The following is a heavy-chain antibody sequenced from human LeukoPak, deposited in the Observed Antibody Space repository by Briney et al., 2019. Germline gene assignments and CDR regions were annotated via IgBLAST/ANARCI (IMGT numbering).Heavy chain of an antibody. Sequence: PSETLSLTCTVSGGSISSSSYYWGWIRQPPGKGLEWIGSIYYSGSTYYNPSLKGRVTISVDTSKNQFSLKLSSVTAADTAVYYCARQGARIVENWFDPWGQGTLVTVSS. CDR2: IYYSGST. D-gene: IGHD5-12*01. J-gene: IGHJ5*02. CDR1: GGSISSSSYY. V-gene: IGHV4-39*01. CDR3: ARQGARIVENWFDP.